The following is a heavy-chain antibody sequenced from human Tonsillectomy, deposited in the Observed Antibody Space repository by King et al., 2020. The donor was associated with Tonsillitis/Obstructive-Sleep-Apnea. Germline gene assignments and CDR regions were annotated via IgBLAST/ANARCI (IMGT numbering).Heavy chain of an antibody. V-gene: IGHV3-49*05. D-gene: IGHD2-2*01. CDR3: TREGEGYCSSTSCYFKGYYYYYMDV. CDR2: IRSKAYGGTT. J-gene: IGHJ6*03. CDR1: GFTFGDYA. Sequence: VQLVESGGGLVKPGRSLRLSCTASGFTFGDYAMSWFRQAPGKGLEWVGFIRSKAYGGTTECAASVKGRFTISRDDSKSIAYLQMNSLKTEDTAVYYCTREGEGYCSSTSCYFKGYYYYYMDVWGKGTTVTVSS.